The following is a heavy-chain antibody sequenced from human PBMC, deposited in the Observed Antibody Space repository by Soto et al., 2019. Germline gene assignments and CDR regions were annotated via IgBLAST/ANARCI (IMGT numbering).Heavy chain of an antibody. D-gene: IGHD2-8*02. CDR3: ARGYCTATICDPWFDP. CDR1: GYAFSSYW. J-gene: IGHJ5*02. V-gene: IGHV5-51*01. CDR2: IYPGDSDT. Sequence: GESLKISCQGSGYAFSSYWIAWVRQMPGKGLGWMGIIYPGDSDTRYSPSFQGQVTISVDKSITTAYLQWSSLKASDTAMYYCARGYCTATICDPWFDPWGQGTLVTAPQ.